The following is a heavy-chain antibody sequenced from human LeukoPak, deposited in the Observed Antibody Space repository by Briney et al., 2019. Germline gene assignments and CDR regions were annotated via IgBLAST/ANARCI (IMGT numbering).Heavy chain of an antibody. CDR1: GFTVSSNY. Sequence: GGSLRLSCAASGFTVSSNYMSWVRQAPGKGLEWVSYISSSSSTIYYADSVKGRFTISRDNAKNSLYLQMNSLRAEDTAVYYCATRGPGAFDIWGQGTMVTVSS. CDR3: ATRGPGAFDI. V-gene: IGHV3-48*04. J-gene: IGHJ3*02. D-gene: IGHD1-1*01. CDR2: ISSSSSTI.